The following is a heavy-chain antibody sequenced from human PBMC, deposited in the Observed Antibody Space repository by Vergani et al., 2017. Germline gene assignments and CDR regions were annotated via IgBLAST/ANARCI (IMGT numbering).Heavy chain of an antibody. V-gene: IGHV1-69*01. CDR1: GGTFSSYA. Sequence: QVQLVQSGAEVKKPGSSVKVSCKASGGTFSSYAISWVRQAPGQGLEWMGGIIPIFGTANYAQKFQGRVTITADESTRTAYMELSSLRSEDTAVYYCARDRPSGTVTRRLGYYGMDVWGQGTTVTVSS. CDR3: ARDRPSGTVTRRLGYYGMDV. J-gene: IGHJ6*02. D-gene: IGHD3-16*01. CDR2: IIPIFGTA.